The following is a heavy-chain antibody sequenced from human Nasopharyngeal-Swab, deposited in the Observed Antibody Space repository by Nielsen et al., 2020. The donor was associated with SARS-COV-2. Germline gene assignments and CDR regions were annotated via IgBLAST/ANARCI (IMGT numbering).Heavy chain of an antibody. V-gene: IGHV4-34*01. J-gene: IGHJ6*02. CDR1: GGSFSGYY. CDR2: INHSGST. D-gene: IGHD3-3*01. Sequence: SETLSLTCAVYGGSFSGYYWSWIRQPPGKGLEWIGEINHSGSTNYNPSLKSRVTISVDTSKNQFSLKLSSVTAADTAAYYCARGRGLRHYYYYYGMDVWGQGTTVTVS. CDR3: ARGRGLRHYYYYYGMDV.